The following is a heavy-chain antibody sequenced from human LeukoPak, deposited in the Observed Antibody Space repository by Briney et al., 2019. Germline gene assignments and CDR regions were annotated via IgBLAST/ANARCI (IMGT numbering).Heavy chain of an antibody. CDR1: GYTFTSYG. Sequence: ASVKVSCKASGYTFTSYGISWVRQAPGQGLEXXXXXSAYNGNTNYAQKLQGRVTMTTDTSTSTAYMELRSLRSDDTAVYYCARDDIAAAPYPFDYWGQGTLVTVSS. V-gene: IGHV1-18*04. D-gene: IGHD6-13*01. J-gene: IGHJ4*02. CDR2: XSAYNGNT. CDR3: ARDDIAAAPYPFDY.